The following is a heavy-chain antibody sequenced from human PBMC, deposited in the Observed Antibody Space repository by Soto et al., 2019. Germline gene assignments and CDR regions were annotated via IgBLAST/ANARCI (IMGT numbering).Heavy chain of an antibody. J-gene: IGHJ4*02. CDR3: ATTKNTHVLRYFDWLFHLDY. CDR1: GFTFSDYY. D-gene: IGHD3-9*01. Sequence: GGSLRLSCAASGFTFSDYYMSWIRQAPGKGLEWVSYISSSGSTIYYADSVKGRFTISRDNAKNSLYLQMNSLRAEDTAVYYCATTKNTHVLRYFDWLFHLDYWGQGTLVTVSS. CDR2: ISSSGSTI. V-gene: IGHV3-11*01.